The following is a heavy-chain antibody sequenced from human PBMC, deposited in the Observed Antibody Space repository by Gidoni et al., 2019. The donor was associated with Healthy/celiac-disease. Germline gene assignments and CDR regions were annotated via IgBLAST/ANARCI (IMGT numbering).Heavy chain of an antibody. V-gene: IGHV1-3*01. CDR3: ARDRAGITIFGVVPDAFDI. CDR2: GNT. J-gene: IGHJ3*02. Sequence: GNTKYSQKFQGRVTITRDTSASTAYMELSSLRSEDTAVYYCARDRAGITIFGVVPDAFDIWGQGTMVTVSS. D-gene: IGHD3-3*01.